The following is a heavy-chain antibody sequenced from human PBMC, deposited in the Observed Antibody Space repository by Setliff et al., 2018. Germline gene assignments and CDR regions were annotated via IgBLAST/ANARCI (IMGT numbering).Heavy chain of an antibody. CDR1: GFTFSSHT. CDR3: ARDGGTGMVTGYYYSLDA. CDR2: FSSSGSI. Sequence: GGSLRLSCAASGFTFSSHTMNWRRQGPGKGLEWVAYFSSSGSISYATSVKGRFTISRDNAKNSLYLQMNSLRVEDTAVYHCARDGGTGMVTGYYYSLDAWGPGTSVTVSS. V-gene: IGHV3-48*03. J-gene: IGHJ6*02. D-gene: IGHD5-18*01.